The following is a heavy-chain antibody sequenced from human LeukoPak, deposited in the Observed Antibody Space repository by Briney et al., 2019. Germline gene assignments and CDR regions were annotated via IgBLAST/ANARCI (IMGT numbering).Heavy chain of an antibody. J-gene: IGHJ4*02. D-gene: IGHD3-10*01. V-gene: IGHV5-51*01. Sequence: GESLKFSCKGSGSSSTSYWIAWLRQMHGKGLEWMGIIYPGDSDTRYSPSFQGQVTISADKSISTAYLQWSSLKASEIAMYYCARGYYKFDYWGQGTLVTVSS. CDR3: ARGYYKFDY. CDR2: IYPGDSDT. CDR1: GSSSTSYW.